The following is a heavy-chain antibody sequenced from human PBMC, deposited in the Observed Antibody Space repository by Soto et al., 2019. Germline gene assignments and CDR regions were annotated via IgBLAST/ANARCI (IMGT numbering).Heavy chain of an antibody. CDR1: GFTFDDYA. D-gene: IGHD6-13*01. CDR2: INWNSGSI. CDR3: VKDESINWYSGHFRH. Sequence: EVQLVESGGGLVQPGRSLRLSCAASGFTFDDYAMHWVRQVPGKGLEWVSVINWNSGSIGYGDSVKGRFAISRDNAKNSLHLQINSLSAEDTAFYYCVKDESINWYSGHFRHWGQGTLVTVSS. J-gene: IGHJ1*01. V-gene: IGHV3-9*01.